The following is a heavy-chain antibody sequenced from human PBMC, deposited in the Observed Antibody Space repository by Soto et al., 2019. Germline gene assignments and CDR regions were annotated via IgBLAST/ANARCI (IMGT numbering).Heavy chain of an antibody. D-gene: IGHD5-12*01. Sequence: PGESLKISCKGSGYSFTSYWIGWVRQMPGKGLEWMGIIYPGDSDTRYSPSFQGQVTISADKSISTAYLQWSSLKASDTAMYYCARHLRTPGYSGYDHYYYYYMDVWGKGTTVTVSS. CDR1: GYSFTSYW. CDR3: ARHLRTPGYSGYDHYYYYYMDV. CDR2: IYPGDSDT. J-gene: IGHJ6*03. V-gene: IGHV5-51*01.